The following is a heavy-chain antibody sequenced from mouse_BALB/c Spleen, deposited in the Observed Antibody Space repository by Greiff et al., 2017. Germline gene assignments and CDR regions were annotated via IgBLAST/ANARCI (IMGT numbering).Heavy chain of an antibody. CDR2: ISYSGST. CDR3: ASEGAMDY. J-gene: IGHJ4*01. Sequence: EVKLQESGPGLVKPSQSLSLTCTVTGYSITSDYAWNWIRQFPGNKLEWMGYISYSGSTSYNPSLKSRISITRDTSKNQFFLQLNSVTTEDTATYYCASEGAMDYWGQGTSVTVSS. CDR1: GYSITSDYA. V-gene: IGHV3-2*02.